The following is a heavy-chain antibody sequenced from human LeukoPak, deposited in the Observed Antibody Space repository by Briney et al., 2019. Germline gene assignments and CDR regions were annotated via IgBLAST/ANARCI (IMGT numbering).Heavy chain of an antibody. CDR2: VTSDGRWT. D-gene: IGHD4-23*01. Sequence: PGGSLRLSCAASGFTFSTYAMTWVRQAPGKGLEWVAAVTSDGRWTNYADSVKGRFTISRDNSKNTLYLQMNSLRAEDTAVYYCAKDLGYGGNHAGGDYFDYWGQGTLVTVSS. V-gene: IGHV3-23*01. CDR3: AKDLGYGGNHAGGDYFDY. CDR1: GFTFSTYA. J-gene: IGHJ4*02.